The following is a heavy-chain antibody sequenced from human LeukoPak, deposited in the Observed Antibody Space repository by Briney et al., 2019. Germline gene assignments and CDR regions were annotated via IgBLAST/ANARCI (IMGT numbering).Heavy chain of an antibody. V-gene: IGHV4-30-2*01. D-gene: IGHD3-3*01. CDR3: ARHGTYYDFWSPEPNYYYYGMDV. CDR1: GGSISSGGYS. CDR2: IYHSGST. J-gene: IGHJ6*02. Sequence: SETLSLTCAVSGGSISSGGYSWGWIRQPPGKGLEWIGYIYHSGSTYYNPSLKSRVTISVDRSKNQFSLKLSSVTAADTAVYYCARHGTYYDFWSPEPNYYYYGMDVWGQGATVTVSS.